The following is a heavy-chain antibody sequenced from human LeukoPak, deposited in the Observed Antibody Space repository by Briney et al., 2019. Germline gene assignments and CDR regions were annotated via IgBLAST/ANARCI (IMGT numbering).Heavy chain of an antibody. CDR1: GGSFSGYY. Sequence: SETLSLTCAVYGGSFSGYYWSWIRQPPGKGLEWIGEINHSGSTNYNPSLKSRVTISVDTSKNQFSLKLSSVTAADTAVYYCARTYYYDSSGYDRGGWFDPWGQGTLVTVSS. V-gene: IGHV4-34*01. CDR3: ARTYYYDSSGYDRGGWFDP. CDR2: INHSGST. J-gene: IGHJ5*02. D-gene: IGHD3-22*01.